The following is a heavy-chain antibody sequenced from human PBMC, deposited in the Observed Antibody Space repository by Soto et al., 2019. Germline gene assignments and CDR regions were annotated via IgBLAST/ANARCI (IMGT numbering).Heavy chain of an antibody. D-gene: IGHD3-3*01. CDR2: IYYSGST. V-gene: IGHV4-39*01. Sequence: SETLSLTCTVSGGSISSSSYYWGWIRQPPGKGLEWIGSIYYSGSTYYNPSLKSRVTISVDTSKNQFSLKLSSVTAADTAVYYCTSYDFWSGYFDYWGQGTLVTVSS. J-gene: IGHJ4*02. CDR3: TSYDFWSGYFDY. CDR1: GGSISSSSYY.